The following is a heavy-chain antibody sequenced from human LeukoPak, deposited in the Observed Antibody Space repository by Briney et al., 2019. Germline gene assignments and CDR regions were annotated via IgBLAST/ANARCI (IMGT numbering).Heavy chain of an antibody. J-gene: IGHJ5*02. CDR3: ARDLGSWNYGHWFDP. CDR2: IYYSGST. V-gene: IGHV4-39*07. CDR1: GGSISSSSYY. D-gene: IGHD1-26*01. Sequence: SETLSLTCTVSGGSISSSSYYWGWIRQPPGKGLECIGSIYYSGSTYYNPSLKSRVTISVDTSKNQFSLKLSSVTAADTAVYYCARDLGSWNYGHWFDPWGQGTLVTVSS.